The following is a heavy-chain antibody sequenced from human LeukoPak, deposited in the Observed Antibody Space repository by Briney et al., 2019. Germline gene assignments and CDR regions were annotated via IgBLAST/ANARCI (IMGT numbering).Heavy chain of an antibody. J-gene: IGHJ4*02. V-gene: IGHV3-21*01. CDR2: TSSSSSYI. CDR3: ARDQVEMATIPFDY. D-gene: IGHD5-24*01. Sequence: GGSLRLSCAASGFTFSSYWMNWVRQAPGKGLEWVSSTSSSSSYIYYADSVKGRFTISRDNAKNSLYLQMNSLRAEDTAVYYCARDQVEMATIPFDYWGQGTLVTVSS. CDR1: GFTFSSYW.